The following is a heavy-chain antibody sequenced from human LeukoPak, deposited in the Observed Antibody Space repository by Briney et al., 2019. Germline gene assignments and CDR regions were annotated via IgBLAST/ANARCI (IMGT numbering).Heavy chain of an antibody. Sequence: AGGSLRLSCTASGFSFSGHWMHWARQLPGKGLEWVSAISGSGGSTYYADSVKGRFTISRDNAKNSLYLQMNSLRAEDTAVYYCARTGVYYDSEFTVVSYWGQGTLVTVSS. V-gene: IGHV3-21*04. CDR3: ARTGVYYDSEFTVVSY. D-gene: IGHD3-22*01. J-gene: IGHJ4*02. CDR1: GFSFSGHW. CDR2: ISGSGGST.